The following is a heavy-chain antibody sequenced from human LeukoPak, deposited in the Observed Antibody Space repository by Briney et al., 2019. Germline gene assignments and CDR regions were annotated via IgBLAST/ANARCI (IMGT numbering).Heavy chain of an antibody. CDR2: IKQDGSEK. CDR1: GFTFSSYW. J-gene: IGHJ4*02. Sequence: GGSLRLSCAASGFTFSSYWMSWVRQAPGKGLEWVANIKQDGSEKYYVDSLKGRFTISRDNAKNSLYLQMNSLGVEDTAVYYCARPRGSSWYFDFWGQGTLVTVSS. D-gene: IGHD6-13*01. CDR3: ARPRGSSWYFDF. V-gene: IGHV3-7*04.